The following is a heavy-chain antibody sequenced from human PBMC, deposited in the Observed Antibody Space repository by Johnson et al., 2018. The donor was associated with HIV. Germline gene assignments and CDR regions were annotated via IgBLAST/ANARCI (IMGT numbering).Heavy chain of an antibody. J-gene: IGHJ3*02. CDR1: GFTFDDYA. CDR2: ISWNSGSI. CDR3: ARVGVGGYSADGAFDI. V-gene: IGHV3-9*01. Sequence: EVQLVESGGGVVQPGRSLRLSCAASGFTFDDYAMHWVRQAPGKGLEWVSGISWNSGSIGYADSVKGRFTISRDNSKSTLYLQINSLRAEDAAVFYCARVGVGGYSADGAFDIWGQGTMVTVSS. D-gene: IGHD2-15*01.